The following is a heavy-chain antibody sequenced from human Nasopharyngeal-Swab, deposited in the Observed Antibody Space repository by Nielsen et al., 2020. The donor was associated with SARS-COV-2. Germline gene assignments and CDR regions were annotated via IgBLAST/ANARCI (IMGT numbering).Heavy chain of an antibody. Sequence: ASEKVSCKASGYTFTSYYMHWVRQAPGQGLEWMGWINPDSGGTNYAQKFQGRVTMTRDTSNSTASMELSSLRSDDTAVYYFARRVTYYFDYWGQGTLVTVSS. V-gene: IGHV1-2*02. J-gene: IGHJ4*02. CDR3: ARRVTYYFDY. CDR2: INPDSGGT. D-gene: IGHD2-21*02. CDR1: GYTFTSYY.